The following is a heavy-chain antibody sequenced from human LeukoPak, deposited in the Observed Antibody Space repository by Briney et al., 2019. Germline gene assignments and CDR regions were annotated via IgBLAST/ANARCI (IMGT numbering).Heavy chain of an antibody. CDR2: MSYDGRNK. J-gene: IGHJ3*02. CDR3: AKTGARYSYGWSIYDTFDI. V-gene: IGHV3-30*18. Sequence: GGSLRLSCAASGFIFSSYGMHWVRQAPGKGLEWVAVMSYDGRNKDYADSVKGRFTISRDNSKNTLYLQMNSLRAEDTAMYYCAKTGARYSYGWSIYDTFDIWGQGTMVSVSS. D-gene: IGHD5-18*01. CDR1: GFIFSSYG.